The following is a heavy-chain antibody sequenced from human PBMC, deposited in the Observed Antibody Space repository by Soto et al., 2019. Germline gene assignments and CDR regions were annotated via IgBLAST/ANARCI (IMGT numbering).Heavy chain of an antibody. CDR2: ISGSGGST. J-gene: IGHJ4*02. CDR3: AKSGHITMIVVVITVFDY. CDR1: GFTFSSYA. D-gene: IGHD3-22*01. V-gene: IGHV3-23*01. Sequence: GGSLRLSFAASGFTFSSYAMSWVRQAPGKGLEWVSAISGSGGSTYYADSVKGRFTISRDNSKNTLYLQMNSLRAEDTAVYYCAKSGHITMIVVVITVFDYWGQGTLVTVSS.